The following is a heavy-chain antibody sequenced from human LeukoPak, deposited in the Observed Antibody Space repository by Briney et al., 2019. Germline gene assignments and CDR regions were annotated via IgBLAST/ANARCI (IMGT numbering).Heavy chain of an antibody. CDR3: ASDKGLLWFGDMMEGFSAFDY. J-gene: IGHJ4*02. CDR2: IYYSGST. D-gene: IGHD3-10*01. V-gene: IGHV4-39*01. CDR1: GGSISSSSYY. Sequence: KASETLSLTCTVSGGSISSSSYYWGWIRQPPGKGLEWIGSIYYSGSTYYNPSLKSRVTISVDTSKNQFSLELSSVTAADTAVYYCASDKGLLWFGDMMEGFSAFDYWGQGNLVTVSS.